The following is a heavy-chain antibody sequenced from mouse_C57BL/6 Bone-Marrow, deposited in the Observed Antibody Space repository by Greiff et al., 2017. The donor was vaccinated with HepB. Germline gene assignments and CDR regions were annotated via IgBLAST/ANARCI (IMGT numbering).Heavy chain of an antibody. J-gene: IGHJ2*01. CDR3: ASHYYGSPAPFDY. CDR2: IWTGGGT. CDR1: GFSLTSYA. V-gene: IGHV2-9-1*01. D-gene: IGHD1-1*01. Sequence: LVESGPGLVAPSQSLSITCTVSGFSLTSYAISWVRQPPGKGLEWLGVIWTGGGTNYNSALKSRLSISKDNSKSQVFLKMNSLQTDDTARYYCASHYYGSPAPFDYWGQGTTLTVSS.